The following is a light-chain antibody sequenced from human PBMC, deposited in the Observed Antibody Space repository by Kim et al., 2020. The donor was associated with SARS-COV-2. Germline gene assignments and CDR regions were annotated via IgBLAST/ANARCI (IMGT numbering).Light chain of an antibody. CDR3: NSLGRSGNHRVV. CDR1: SLRSYY. CDR2: GKN. V-gene: IGLV3-19*01. Sequence: SSELTQDPAVFVALGQTVRITCQGDSLRSYYASWYQQKPGQAPVLVIYGKNNRPSGIPDRFSGFSLGNTASLTITGAQAEDEADYFCNSLGRSGNHRVVF. J-gene: IGLJ2*01.